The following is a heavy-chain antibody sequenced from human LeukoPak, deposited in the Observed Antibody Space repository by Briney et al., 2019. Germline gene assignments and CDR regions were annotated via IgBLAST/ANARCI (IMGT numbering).Heavy chain of an antibody. V-gene: IGHV3-74*01. D-gene: IGHD4-23*01. CDR2: INSDGSST. J-gene: IGHJ5*02. CDR3: ARLKRDYGGNTRYNWFDP. CDR1: GFTFSSYW. Sequence: GGSLRLSCAASGFTFSSYWMHWVRQAPGKGLVWVSRINSDGSSTSYADSVKGRFTISRDNAKNTLYLQMNSLRAEDTAVCYCARLKRDYGGNTRYNWFDPWGQGTLVTVSS.